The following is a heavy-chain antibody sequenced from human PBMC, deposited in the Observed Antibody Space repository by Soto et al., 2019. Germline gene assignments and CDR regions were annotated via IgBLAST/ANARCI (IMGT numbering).Heavy chain of an antibody. V-gene: IGHV5-10-1*01. CDR2: IDPSDSYT. J-gene: IGHJ6*02. CDR1: RGGMSSSC. Sequence: PRESLKIIGSGSRGGMSSSCISWLRQMPGKGLELMGRIDPSDSYTNYSPSFQGHVTISADKSISTAYLQWSSLKASDTAMYYCARLKGYSSSPDYYYYYGMDVWGPGTTVT. D-gene: IGHD6-13*01. CDR3: ARLKGYSSSPDYYYYYGMDV.